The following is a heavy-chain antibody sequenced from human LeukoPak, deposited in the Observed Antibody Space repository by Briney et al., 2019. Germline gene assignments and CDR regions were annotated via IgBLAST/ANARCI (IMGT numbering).Heavy chain of an antibody. D-gene: IGHD3-10*01. CDR2: MNPNSGNT. CDR3: ARGGFGELLWAPYYYYYMDV. V-gene: IGHV1-8*01. Sequence: ASVKVSCKASGYTFTSYDINWVRQATGQGLEWMGWMNPNSGNTGYAQKFQGRVTMTRNTSISTAYMELSSLRSEDTAVYYCARGGFGELLWAPYYYYYMDVWGKGTTVTISS. CDR1: GYTFTSYD. J-gene: IGHJ6*03.